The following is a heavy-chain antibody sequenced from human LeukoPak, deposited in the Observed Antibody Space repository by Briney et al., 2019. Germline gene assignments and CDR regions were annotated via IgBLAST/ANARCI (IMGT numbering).Heavy chain of an antibody. CDR1: GGSISSDY. CDR3: ARRRDYYDSRGYYAFDI. J-gene: IGHJ3*02. V-gene: IGHV4-59*01. Sequence: SETLSLTCNVPGGSISSDYWTWIRQPPGKGLEWIGNIYYSGSTNYNPSLKSRVTISVDTSKNQFSLKLNSVTAADTAVYYCARRRDYYDSRGYYAFDIWGHGTMVTVSS. D-gene: IGHD3-22*01. CDR2: IYYSGST.